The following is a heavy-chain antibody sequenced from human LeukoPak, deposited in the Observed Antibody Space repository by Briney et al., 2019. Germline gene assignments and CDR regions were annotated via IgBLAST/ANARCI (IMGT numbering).Heavy chain of an antibody. Sequence: PGGSLRLSCAVSGFTFSSYAMSWVRQAPGKGLEWVSAISGSGGSTYYADSVKGRFTISRDNSKNTLYLQMNSLRAEDTAVYYCANWVVGATPFDYWGQGTLVTVSS. CDR2: ISGSGGST. J-gene: IGHJ4*02. D-gene: IGHD2-15*01. CDR1: GFTFSSYA. V-gene: IGHV3-23*01. CDR3: ANWVVGATPFDY.